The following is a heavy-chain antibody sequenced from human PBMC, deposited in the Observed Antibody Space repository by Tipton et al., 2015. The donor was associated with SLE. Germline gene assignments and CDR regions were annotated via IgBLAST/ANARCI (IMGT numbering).Heavy chain of an antibody. CDR3: ARGRYYFDY. J-gene: IGHJ4*02. CDR1: GYSISSNYY. CDR2: IYHTGST. V-gene: IGHV4-38-2*02. Sequence: TLSLTCTVSGYSISSNYYWGWIRQPPGKGLDWIGSIYHTGSTYQNPSLKSRVTISVDTSKNQFSLKLSSVTAADTAVYYCARGRYYFDYWGQGTLVTVSS.